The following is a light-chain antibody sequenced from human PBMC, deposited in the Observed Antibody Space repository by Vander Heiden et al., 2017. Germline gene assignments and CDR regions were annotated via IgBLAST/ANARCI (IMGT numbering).Light chain of an antibody. CDR3: QQRSKWLT. CDR2: DAS. J-gene: IGKJ4*01. Sequence: EIVLTQSPATLSLSPGERATLSCSASQSVSSYLAWYQQKPGQAPRLLIYDASNRATGIPARFSGSGSGTDFTLTITSLEPEDFAIYYCQQRSKWLTFGGGTKVEIK. CDR1: QSVSSY. V-gene: IGKV3-11*01.